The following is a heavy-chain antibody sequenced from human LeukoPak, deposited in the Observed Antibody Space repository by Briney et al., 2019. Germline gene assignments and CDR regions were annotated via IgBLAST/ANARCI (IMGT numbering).Heavy chain of an antibody. Sequence: SETLSLTCAVYGGSFSGYYWSWIRQPPGKGLEWIGEINHSGSTNYNPSLKSRVTISVDTSKNQFSLKLSSVTAADTAVYYCARGSCSSWYLGSHFDYWGQGTLVTVSS. CDR2: INHSGST. CDR1: GGSFSGYY. V-gene: IGHV4-34*01. J-gene: IGHJ4*02. D-gene: IGHD6-13*01. CDR3: ARGSCSSWYLGSHFDY.